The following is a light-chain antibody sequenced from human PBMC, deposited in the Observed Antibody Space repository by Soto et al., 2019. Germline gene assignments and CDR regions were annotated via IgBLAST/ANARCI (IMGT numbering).Light chain of an antibody. CDR2: EVT. CDR3: KSYAGTNPYV. V-gene: IGLV2-8*01. J-gene: IGLJ1*01. CDR1: SSDVGGYHY. Sequence: QSALTQPASVSGSPGQSITISCTGTSSDVGGYHYVSWYQQLPGKAPKLMIYEVTKRPSGVPDRFSGSKSGNTASLTVSGHQVADGTDYFAKSYAGTNPYVFGRGTKLTVL.